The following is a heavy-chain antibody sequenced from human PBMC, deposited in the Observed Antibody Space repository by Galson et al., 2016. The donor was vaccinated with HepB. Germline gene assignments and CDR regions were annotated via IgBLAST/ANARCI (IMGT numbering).Heavy chain of an antibody. Sequence: SLRLSCAASGFTFSTYSMNWVRQVPVKGLEWVSSISSSSSKIYYGDSLKGRLTISRDNDKNSLYLQMNSLRAEDTAVYYCARDRGIQLWSRDGFDYWGQGTLVTVSS. CDR1: GFTFSTYS. V-gene: IGHV3-21*01. J-gene: IGHJ4*02. D-gene: IGHD5-18*01. CDR2: ISSSSSKI. CDR3: ARDRGIQLWSRDGFDY.